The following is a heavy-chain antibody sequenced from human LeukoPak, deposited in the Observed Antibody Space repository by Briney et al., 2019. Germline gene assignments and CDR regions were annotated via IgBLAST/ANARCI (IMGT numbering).Heavy chain of an antibody. Sequence: HPGGSLRLSCAASVFTFSSYAMHWVRHATGKGLEWVAVISYNGRNKYYADSVKGRFSISRDNYKNTLYLQMNSLRAEDTAVYYCARDASSIAARLTFYYFDYWGQGTLVTVSS. CDR3: ARDASSIAARLTFYYFDY. CDR2: ISYNGRNK. CDR1: VFTFSSYA. D-gene: IGHD6-6*01. V-gene: IGHV3-30*04. J-gene: IGHJ4*02.